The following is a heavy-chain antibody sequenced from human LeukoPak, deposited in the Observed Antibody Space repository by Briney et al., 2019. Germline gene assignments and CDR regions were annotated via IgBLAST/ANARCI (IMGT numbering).Heavy chain of an antibody. Sequence: PSETLSLTCSVSDDSITMYYWTWIRQPPGKGLEWIGYVDHTGSTDFNPSLNGRVSISRDTTKNLFPLRLRSVTAADTAVYFCARGRVSSSTWYSTYYYYFYMDVWGKGTTVTVSS. D-gene: IGHD1-1*01. CDR2: VDHTGST. CDR1: DDSITMYY. V-gene: IGHV4-59*01. J-gene: IGHJ6*03. CDR3: ARGRVSSSTWYSTYYYYFYMDV.